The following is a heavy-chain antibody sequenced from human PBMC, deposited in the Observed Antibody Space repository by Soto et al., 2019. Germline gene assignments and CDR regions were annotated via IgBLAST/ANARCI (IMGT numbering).Heavy chain of an antibody. J-gene: IGHJ6*02. CDR2: IYYSGST. CDR1: GGSISSGDYY. V-gene: IGHV4-30-4*01. CDR3: ISGSYFYGMDV. D-gene: IGHD3-10*01. Sequence: SETLSLTCTVSGGSISSGDYYWSWIRQPPGKGLEWIGYIYYSGSTYYNPSLKSRVTISVDTSKNQFSLKLSSVTAADTAVYYCISGSYFYGMDVWGQGTTVTVSS.